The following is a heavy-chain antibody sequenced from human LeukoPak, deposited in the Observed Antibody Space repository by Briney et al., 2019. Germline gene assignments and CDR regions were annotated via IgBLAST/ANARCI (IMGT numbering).Heavy chain of an antibody. CDR1: GFTFSSYA. V-gene: IGHV3-23*01. CDR2: TSGSGGNT. J-gene: IGHJ4*02. D-gene: IGHD4-17*01. Sequence: PGGSLRLSCAASGFTFSSYAMSWVRQAPGKGLEWVSGTSGSGGNTYYADSVKGRFTISRDNSKNTLFLQMNSLRAEDTAVYYCAKVLTVTGLFNVDYWGQGTLVTVSS. CDR3: AKVLTVTGLFNVDY.